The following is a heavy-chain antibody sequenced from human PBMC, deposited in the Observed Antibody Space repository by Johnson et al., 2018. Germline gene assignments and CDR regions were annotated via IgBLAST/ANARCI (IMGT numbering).Heavy chain of an antibody. J-gene: IGHJ6*03. Sequence: QVQLQQWGAGLLKPSETLSLTCAVYGGSFSGYYWTWIRQPPGKGLEWIGEINHSGGTNYNPALKCRVTISVDTSKNQFSLKLGSVPAADTAVYYCARSHGLWNSYYMDVWGKGTTVTVSS. CDR2: INHSGGT. V-gene: IGHV4-34*01. D-gene: IGHD5-18*01. CDR1: GGSFSGYY. CDR3: ARSHGLWNSYYMDV.